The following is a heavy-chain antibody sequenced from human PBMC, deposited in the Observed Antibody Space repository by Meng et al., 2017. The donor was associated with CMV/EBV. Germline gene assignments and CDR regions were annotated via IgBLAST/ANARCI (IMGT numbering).Heavy chain of an antibody. V-gene: IGHV3-11*01. CDR2: ISSSGSTI. CDR3: ARERSQLDSSGYDD. D-gene: IGHD3-22*01. CDR1: GFTFSDYY. Sequence: GESLKISCAASGFTFSDYYMSWIRQAPGKGLEWVSYISSSGSTIYYADSAKGRFTISRDNAKNSLYLQMNSLRAEDTAVYYCARERSQLDSSGYDDWGQGTLVTVSS. J-gene: IGHJ4*02.